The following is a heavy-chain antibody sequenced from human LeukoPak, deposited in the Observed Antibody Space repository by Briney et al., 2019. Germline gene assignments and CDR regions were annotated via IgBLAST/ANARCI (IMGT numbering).Heavy chain of an antibody. CDR1: GITPGNNW. CDR3: ARDVPHNWFDT. CDR2: INSDGGGA. Sequence: HPGGSLRLSCAASGITPGNNWMHWVRQGPGKGLVWISRINSDGGGAIYADSVKGRFTVSRDNAKNTLYLQMNSLRAEDTAVYYCARDVPHNWFDTWGQGTLVTVSS. J-gene: IGHJ5*02. V-gene: IGHV3-74*01.